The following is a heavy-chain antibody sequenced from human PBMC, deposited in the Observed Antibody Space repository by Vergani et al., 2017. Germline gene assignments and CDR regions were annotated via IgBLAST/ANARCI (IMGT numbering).Heavy chain of an antibody. D-gene: IGHD6-13*01. CDR3: ARTEHSSSWSKADY. J-gene: IGHJ4*02. Sequence: EVQLVPSGAEVKTPGASLRISCTGSGYRFTSYWISWVRQMPGKGLEWMGRIDPSDSYTNYSPSFPGHVTISADKSINTACLRWSRLKASDTAMYYCARTEHSSSWSKADYWGQGTLVTVSS. V-gene: IGHV5-10-1*01. CDR2: IDPSDSYT. CDR1: GYRFTSYW.